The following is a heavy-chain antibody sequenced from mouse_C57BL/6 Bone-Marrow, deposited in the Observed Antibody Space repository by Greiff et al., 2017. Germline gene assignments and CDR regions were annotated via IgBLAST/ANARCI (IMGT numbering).Heavy chain of an antibody. CDR2: IDPSDSYT. J-gene: IGHJ3*01. CDR3: ARGLLGSWFAY. D-gene: IGHD2-3*01. CDR1: GYTFTSYW. Sequence: QVQLKQSGAELVRPGTSVKLSCKASGYTFTSYWMHWVKQRPGQGLEWIGVIDPSDSYTNYNQKFKGKATLTVDTSSSTAYMQLSSLTSEDSAVYYCARGLLGSWFAYWGQGTLVTVSA. V-gene: IGHV1-59*01.